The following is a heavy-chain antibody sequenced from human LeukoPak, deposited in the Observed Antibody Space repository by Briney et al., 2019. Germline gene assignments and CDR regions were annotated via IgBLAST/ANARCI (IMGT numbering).Heavy chain of an antibody. CDR3: ARRARVDIVALYYFGY. CDR2: IYSGGST. D-gene: IGHD5-12*01. J-gene: IGHJ4*02. CDR1: GFTVSSYY. V-gene: IGHV3-66*02. Sequence: PGGSLRLSCAASGFTVSSYYMSWVRQAPGKGLEWVSLIYSGGSTYCADSVKGRCTISRDNSKNTLDLQMNSLRAEDTAVYYCARRARVDIVALYYFGYWGQGTLVTVSS.